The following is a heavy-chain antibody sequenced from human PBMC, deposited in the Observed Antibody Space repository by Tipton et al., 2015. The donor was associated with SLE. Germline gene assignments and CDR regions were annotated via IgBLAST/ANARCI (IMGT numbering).Heavy chain of an antibody. D-gene: IGHD2-15*01. Sequence: TLSLTCTVSGGSISSGGYYWSWIRQHPGKGLEWIGYIYYSGTTSYKPSLESRVTISVDRAKNQFSLKLRSVTAADTAVYYCAGGWQDYCSGGTCYALDYWGQGKLVTVSS. CDR2: IYYSGTT. CDR3: AGGWQDYCSGGTCYALDY. J-gene: IGHJ4*02. V-gene: IGHV4-31*02. CDR1: GGSISSGGYY.